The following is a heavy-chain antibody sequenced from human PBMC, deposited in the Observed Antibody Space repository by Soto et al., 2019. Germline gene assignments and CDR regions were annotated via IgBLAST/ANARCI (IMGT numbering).Heavy chain of an antibody. D-gene: IGHD4-17*01. CDR2: ISSSSSYT. V-gene: IGHV3-11*06. CDR1: GFTFSDYY. J-gene: IGHJ4*02. Sequence: VQLLESGGGLVQPGGSLRLSCAASGFTFSDYYMSWIRQAPGKGLEWVSYISSSSSYTNYTDSVKGRFTISRDNARNSLYLQMNSLRAEDTAVYYCARGLTVASYFDYWGQGTLVTVSS. CDR3: ARGLTVASYFDY.